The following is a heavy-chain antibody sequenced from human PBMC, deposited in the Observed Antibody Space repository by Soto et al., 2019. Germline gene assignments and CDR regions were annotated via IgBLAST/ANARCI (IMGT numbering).Heavy chain of an antibody. Sequence: SETLSLTCAVYGGSFSGYYWSWIRQPPGKGLEWIGEINHSGSTNYNPSLKSRVTISVDTSKNQFSLKLSSVTAADTAVYYCATGSTVTTSILGYWGQGXLVTVYS. J-gene: IGHJ4*02. CDR2: INHSGST. CDR3: ATGSTVTTSILGY. CDR1: GGSFSGYY. V-gene: IGHV4-34*01. D-gene: IGHD4-17*01.